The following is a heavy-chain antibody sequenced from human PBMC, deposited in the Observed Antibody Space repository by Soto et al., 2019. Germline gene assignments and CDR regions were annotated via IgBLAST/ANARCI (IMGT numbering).Heavy chain of an antibody. CDR1: GFTFSSYA. V-gene: IGHV3-30-3*01. J-gene: IGHJ4*02. CDR3: ARDPDRSSWYDY. D-gene: IGHD6-13*01. Sequence: QVQLVESGGGVVQPGRSLRLSCAASGFTFSSYAMHWVRQAPGKGLEWVAVISYDGSNKYYADSVKGRFTISRDNSKNTLYLQMNSLRAEDTAVYYCARDPDRSSWYDYWVQGTLVTVSS. CDR2: ISYDGSNK.